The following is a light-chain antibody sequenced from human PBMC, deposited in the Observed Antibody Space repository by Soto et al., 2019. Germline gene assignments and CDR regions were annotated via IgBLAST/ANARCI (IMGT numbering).Light chain of an antibody. CDR3: QKYSSDPV. J-gene: IGKJ3*01. CDR2: AAS. CDR1: QGIRNF. V-gene: IGKV1-27*01. Sequence: DIQMTQSPTSLSASVGDIVSITCRASQGIRNFVALYQQTTGKAPKLMIYAASTLQSGVPSRFSGSGSGTDFSRTINSLQPEEVPTYSWQKYSSDPVFGPGTKVDIK.